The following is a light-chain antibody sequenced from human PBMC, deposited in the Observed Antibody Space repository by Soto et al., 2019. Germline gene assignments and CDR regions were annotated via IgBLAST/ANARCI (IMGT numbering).Light chain of an antibody. V-gene: IGKV3-20*01. CDR1: QSVDSSY. J-gene: IGKJ5*01. Sequence: EILMTQSPATLSVSPGERATLSCRASQSVDSSYLAWYQQKPGQAPRLLIYGASSRATGIPDRFSGSGSGTDFTLTISRLEPEDFAVYYCQQYSSSPQPFGQGTRLEIK. CDR3: QQYSSSPQP. CDR2: GAS.